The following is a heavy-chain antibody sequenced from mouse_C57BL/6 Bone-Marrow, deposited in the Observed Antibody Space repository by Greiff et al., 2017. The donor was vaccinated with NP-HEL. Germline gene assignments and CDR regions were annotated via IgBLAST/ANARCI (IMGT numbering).Heavy chain of an antibody. CDR3: TVYGSSYGYAMDY. CDR2: IRLKSDNYAT. Sequence: VQLKESGGGLVQPGGSMKLSCVASGFTFSNYWMNWVRQSPEKGLEWVAQIRLKSDNYATHYAESVKGRFTISRDDSKSSVYLQMNNLRAEDTGIYYCTVYGSSYGYAMDYWGQGTSVTVSS. J-gene: IGHJ4*01. CDR1: GFTFSNYW. D-gene: IGHD1-1*01. V-gene: IGHV6-3*01.